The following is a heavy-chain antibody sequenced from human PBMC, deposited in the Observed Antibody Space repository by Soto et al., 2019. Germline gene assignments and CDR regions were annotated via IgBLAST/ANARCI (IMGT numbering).Heavy chain of an antibody. CDR3: ARGGIVGATTDFDY. V-gene: IGHV3-13*01. CDR2: IGTAGDT. CDR1: GFTFSSYD. D-gene: IGHD1-26*01. J-gene: IGHJ4*02. Sequence: EVQLVESGGGLVQPGGSLRLSCAASGFTFSSYDMHWVRQATGKGLEWVSAIGTAGDTYYPGSVKGRFTISRENAKNSLYLQMNSLRAEDTAVYYCARGGIVGATTDFDYLGQGTLVAVSS.